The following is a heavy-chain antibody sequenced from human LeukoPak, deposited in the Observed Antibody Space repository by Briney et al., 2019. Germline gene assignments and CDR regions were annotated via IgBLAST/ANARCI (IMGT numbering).Heavy chain of an antibody. V-gene: IGHV4-39*01. D-gene: IGHD5-24*01. Sequence: PSETLSLTCTVSGGSISSSSYYWGWIRQPPGKGLEWIGSIYYSGSTYYNPSLKSRVTISVDTSKNQFSLKLSSVTAADTAVYYCARTLSLWLQLQNHPFDYWGQGTLVTVSS. J-gene: IGHJ4*02. CDR3: ARTLSLWLQLQNHPFDY. CDR2: IYYSGST. CDR1: GGSISSSSYY.